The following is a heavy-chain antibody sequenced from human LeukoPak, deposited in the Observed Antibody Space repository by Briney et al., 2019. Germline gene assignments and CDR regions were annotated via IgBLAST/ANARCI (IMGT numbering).Heavy chain of an antibody. Sequence: PSQTLSLTCTVSGGSISSGSYYWSWIRHPAGKGLEWIGRIYTSGSTNYNPSLKSRVTISVDTSKNQFSLKLSSVAAADTAVYYCARELIVVVPAANWFDPWGQGTLVTVSS. CDR3: ARELIVVVPAANWFDP. CDR1: GGSISSGSYY. J-gene: IGHJ5*02. V-gene: IGHV4-61*02. CDR2: IYTSGST. D-gene: IGHD2-2*01.